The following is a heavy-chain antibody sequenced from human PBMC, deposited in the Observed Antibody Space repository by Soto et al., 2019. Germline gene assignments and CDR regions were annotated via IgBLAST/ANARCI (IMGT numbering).Heavy chain of an antibody. J-gene: IGHJ5*02. CDR3: ARHELHWSGYTGWFDP. Sequence: SETLSLTCTVSGGSISSSSYYWGWIRQPPGKGLEWIGSIYYSGSTYYNPSLKSRVTISVDTSKNQFSLKLSSVTAADTAVYYCARHELHWSGYTGWFDPWGRGTLVTVSS. D-gene: IGHD3-3*01. V-gene: IGHV4-39*01. CDR2: IYYSGST. CDR1: GGSISSSSYY.